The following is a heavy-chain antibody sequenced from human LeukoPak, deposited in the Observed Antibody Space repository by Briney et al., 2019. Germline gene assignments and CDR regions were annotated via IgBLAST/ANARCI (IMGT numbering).Heavy chain of an antibody. J-gene: IGHJ6*03. V-gene: IGHV1-3*03. CDR2: INAGNGNT. CDR3: ARARYESRIWPKSRYDYYHYMDV. D-gene: IGHD2-15*01. CDR1: GFTFTNSA. Sequence: ASVKVSCKASGFTFTNSAIHWVRQAPGQRLEWMGWINAGNGNTKYSQEFQDRVTITRDTSASTAYMELSSLRSEDVAVYYCARARYESRIWPKSRYDYYHYMDVWGKGTTVTVSS.